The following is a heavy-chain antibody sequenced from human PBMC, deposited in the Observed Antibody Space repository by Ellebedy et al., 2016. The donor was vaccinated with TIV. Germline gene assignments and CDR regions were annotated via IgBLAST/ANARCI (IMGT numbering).Heavy chain of an antibody. V-gene: IGHV4-39*01. Sequence: SETLSLTXTVPGGSISSSSYYWGWIRQPPGKGLEWIGSIYYSGSTYYNPSLKSRVTISVDTSKNQFSLKLSSVTAADTAVYYCARTEEGDSSSLYFDYWGQGALVTVSS. CDR1: GGSISSSSYY. J-gene: IGHJ4*02. CDR3: ARTEEGDSSSLYFDY. CDR2: IYYSGST. D-gene: IGHD3-22*01.